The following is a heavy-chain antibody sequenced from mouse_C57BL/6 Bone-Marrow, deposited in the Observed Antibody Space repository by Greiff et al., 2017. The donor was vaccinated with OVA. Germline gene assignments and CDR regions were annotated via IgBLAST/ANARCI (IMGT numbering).Heavy chain of an antibody. CDR2: IWGVGST. J-gene: IGHJ3*01. CDR3: ASYYYSNPFAY. V-gene: IGHV2-6*01. D-gene: IGHD2-5*01. Sequence: QVTLKVSGPGLVAPSQSLSITCTVSGFSLTSYGVDWVRQSPGKGLEWLGVIWGVGSTNYNSALKSRLSISKDNSKSQVFLKMNSLQTDDTAMYYCASYYYSNPFAYWGQGTLVTVSA. CDR1: GFSLTSYG.